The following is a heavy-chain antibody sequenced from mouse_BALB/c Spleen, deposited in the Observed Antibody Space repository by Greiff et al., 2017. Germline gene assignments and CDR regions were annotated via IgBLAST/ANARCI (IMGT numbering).Heavy chain of an antibody. CDR1: GFTFSSYT. D-gene: IGHD2-4*01. J-gene: IGHJ3*01. Sequence: EVQVVESGGGLVQPGGSLKLSCAASGFTFSSYTMSWVRQTPEKRLEWVAYISNGGGSTYYPATVKGRFPISRDNAKNTLYLQMSSLKSEDTAMYYCARHGSMITSAWFAYWGQGTLVTVSA. V-gene: IGHV5-12-2*01. CDR3: ARHGSMITSAWFAY. CDR2: ISNGGGST.